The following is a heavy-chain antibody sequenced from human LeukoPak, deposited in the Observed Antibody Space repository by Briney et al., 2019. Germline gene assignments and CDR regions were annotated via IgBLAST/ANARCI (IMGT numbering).Heavy chain of an antibody. J-gene: IGHJ6*02. D-gene: IGHD2-2*01. Sequence: ASVKVSCKASGYTFTGHYMQWARSAPGQGLEWMGWINPNIGGPNYAQKFQGRVIMTRDTSISTAYMELRRLTSDDTAVYYCARTKGYCTSTSCPGGMNVWGQGTTVTVS. CDR1: GYTFTGHY. CDR2: INPNIGGP. CDR3: ARTKGYCTSTSCPGGMNV. V-gene: IGHV1-2*02.